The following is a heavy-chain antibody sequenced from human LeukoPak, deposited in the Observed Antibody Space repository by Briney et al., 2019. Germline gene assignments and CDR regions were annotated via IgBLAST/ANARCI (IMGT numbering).Heavy chain of an antibody. Sequence: GGSLRLSCTASGFTFTTYAMSWVRQAPGKGLEWVSVISGSGGTIYYADPVKGRFTISRDNSKNTLNVQMNSLRAEDTAVYYCAGSNSWYYFDSWGQGTLVTVSS. V-gene: IGHV3-23*01. CDR3: AGSNSWYYFDS. J-gene: IGHJ4*02. CDR2: ISGSGGTI. CDR1: GFTFTTYA. D-gene: IGHD6-13*01.